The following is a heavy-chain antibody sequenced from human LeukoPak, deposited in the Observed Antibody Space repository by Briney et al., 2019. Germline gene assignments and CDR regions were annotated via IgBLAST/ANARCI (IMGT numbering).Heavy chain of an antibody. CDR2: IYYSGST. CDR3: ARQPDFWSGSPYYYMDV. V-gene: IGHV4-39*01. D-gene: IGHD3-3*01. J-gene: IGHJ6*03. Sequence: SETLSLTCTVSGGSISSSSYYWGWIRQPPGKGLERIGSIYYSGSTYYNPSLKSRVTISVDTSKNQFSLKLSSVTAADTAVYYCARQPDFWSGSPYYYMDVWGKGTTVTVSS. CDR1: GGSISSSSYY.